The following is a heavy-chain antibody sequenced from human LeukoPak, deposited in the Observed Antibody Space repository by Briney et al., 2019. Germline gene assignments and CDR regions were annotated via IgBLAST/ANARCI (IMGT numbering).Heavy chain of an antibody. V-gene: IGHV1-2*06. J-gene: IGHJ4*02. D-gene: IGHD6-13*01. CDR3: ARGGAAAQGIQDY. CDR1: GYTFTGYY. CDR2: INPNSGGT. Sequence: ASVKVSCKASGYTFTGYYMHWVRQAPGQGLEWMGRINPNSGGTNYAQKFQGRVTKTRDTSISTAYMELSRLRSDDAAVYYCARGGAAAQGIQDYWGQGTLVTVSS.